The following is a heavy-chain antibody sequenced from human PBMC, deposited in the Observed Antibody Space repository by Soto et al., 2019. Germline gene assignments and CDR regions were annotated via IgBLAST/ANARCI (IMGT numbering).Heavy chain of an antibody. Sequence: ASVNVSCKSSGGTFSNFFISWVRQAPGQGLECMGGNIPIFGTANYAQKFQGRVTIIADESTGTTYMELTSLRSEDTAVYYCARAPILVGETTYENYFDYWGQGTLVTVPQ. J-gene: IGHJ4*02. CDR3: ARAPILVGETTYENYFDY. CDR1: GGTFSNFF. CDR2: NIPIFGTA. D-gene: IGHD2-21*01. V-gene: IGHV1-69*13.